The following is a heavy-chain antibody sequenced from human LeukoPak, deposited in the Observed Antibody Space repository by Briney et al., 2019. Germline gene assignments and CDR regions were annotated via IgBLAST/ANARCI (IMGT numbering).Heavy chain of an antibody. D-gene: IGHD2-15*01. CDR2: ISYDGSNK. CDR1: GFTFSSYG. CDR3: AKEVGEWWDTGYFDY. V-gene: IGHV3-30*18. J-gene: IGHJ4*02. Sequence: GGSLRLSCAASGFTFSSYGMHWVRQAPGKGLEWVAVISYDGSNKYYADSVKGRFTISRDNSKNTPYLQMNSLRAEDTAVYYCAKEVGEWWDTGYFDYWGQGTLVTVSS.